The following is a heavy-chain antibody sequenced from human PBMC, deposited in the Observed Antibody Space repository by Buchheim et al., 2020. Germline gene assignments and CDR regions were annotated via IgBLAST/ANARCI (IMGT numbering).Heavy chain of an antibody. CDR1: GDSVSSSSYY. CDR2: SYYTGST. Sequence: QVQLQESGPGLVKPSETLSLTCTVSGDSVSSSSYYWSWIRQPPRKGLEWIGYSYYTGSTNYNPSLKSRVTISVDTSTNQFSLKLSSVTAADTAVYYCARESRYSYGFGNYWGQGTL. V-gene: IGHV4-61*01. CDR3: ARESRYSYGFGNY. J-gene: IGHJ4*02. D-gene: IGHD5-18*01.